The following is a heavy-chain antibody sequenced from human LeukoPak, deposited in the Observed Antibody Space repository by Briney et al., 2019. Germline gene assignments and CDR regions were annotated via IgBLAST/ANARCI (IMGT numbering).Heavy chain of an antibody. Sequence: SETLSLTCAVYGGSFSGYYWSWIRQPPGKGLEWIGEINHSGSTNYNPSLKSRVTISVDTPKNQFSLKLGSVTAADTAVYYCARGIGDFWSGYYKTLDYWGQGTLVTVSS. J-gene: IGHJ4*02. D-gene: IGHD3-3*01. CDR1: GGSFSGYY. V-gene: IGHV4-34*01. CDR2: INHSGST. CDR3: ARGIGDFWSGYYKTLDY.